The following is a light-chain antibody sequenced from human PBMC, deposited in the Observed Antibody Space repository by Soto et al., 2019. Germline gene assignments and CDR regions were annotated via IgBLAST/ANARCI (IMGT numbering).Light chain of an antibody. CDR2: DAS. J-gene: IGKJ5*01. CDR1: QSVSSY. Sequence: EIVLTQSPATLSLSPGERATLSCRASQSVSSYLDWYQQKPGQAPRLLVYDASNRATGIPARFSGSGSGTDFTLTISGLEPEDFAVYYCQQRSNWPFTFGQGTRLEI. V-gene: IGKV3-11*01. CDR3: QQRSNWPFT.